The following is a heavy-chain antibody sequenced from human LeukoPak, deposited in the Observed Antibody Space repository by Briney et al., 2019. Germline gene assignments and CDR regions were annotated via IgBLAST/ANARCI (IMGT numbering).Heavy chain of an antibody. Sequence: PGGSLRLSCAASGFIFSSYSMNWVRQAPGKGLEWVSSISSSSSYIYYADSVKGRFTISRDNSKNTLYLQMNSLRAEDTAVYYCAKITLIVALRDAFDIWGQGTMVTVSS. CDR3: AKITLIVALRDAFDI. CDR2: ISSSSSYI. J-gene: IGHJ3*02. D-gene: IGHD3-22*01. CDR1: GFIFSSYS. V-gene: IGHV3-21*04.